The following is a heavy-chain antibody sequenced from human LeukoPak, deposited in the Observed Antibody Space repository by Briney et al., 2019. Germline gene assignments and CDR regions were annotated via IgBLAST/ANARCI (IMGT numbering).Heavy chain of an antibody. CDR3: ASGREIIATLSY. CDR2: IYYSGST. J-gene: IGHJ4*02. V-gene: IGHV4-30-4*01. Sequence: SETLSLTCTVSGGSISSGDYYWSWIRQPPGKGMEWIGYIYYSGSTYYNPSLKSRVTISVDTSKNQFSLNLNSVTAADTAVYYCASGREIIATLSYWGQGTLVTVSS. D-gene: IGHD5-12*01. CDR1: GGSISSGDYY.